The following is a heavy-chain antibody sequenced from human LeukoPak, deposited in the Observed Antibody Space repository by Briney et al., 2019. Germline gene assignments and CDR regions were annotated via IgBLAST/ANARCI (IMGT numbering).Heavy chain of an antibody. V-gene: IGHV1-69*04. CDR2: IIPILGIA. D-gene: IGHD2-2*01. CDR1: GGTFISYT. Sequence: GASVKVSCKASGGTFISYTISWVRQAPGQGLEWMGRIIPILGIANYAQKFQGRVTITADKSTSTAYMDLSSLRSEDTAVYYCARDPAPEYCSSTSCQAFDYWGQGTLVTVSS. J-gene: IGHJ4*02. CDR3: ARDPAPEYCSSTSCQAFDY.